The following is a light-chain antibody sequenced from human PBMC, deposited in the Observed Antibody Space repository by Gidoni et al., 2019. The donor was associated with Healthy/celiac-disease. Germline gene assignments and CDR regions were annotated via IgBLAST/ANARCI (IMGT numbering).Light chain of an antibody. V-gene: IGLV2-11*01. CDR1: SSDVGGYNY. Sequence: QSALTPPRPVSGSPGQSVTIPCTGTSSDVGGYNYVSWYQHHPGKAPTLMIYDVTKRPSGVPDRISGSKSGNTASLTISGLQAEDEADYYCCSYAGSYTYVFGTGTKVTVL. J-gene: IGLJ1*01. CDR3: CSYAGSYTYV. CDR2: DVT.